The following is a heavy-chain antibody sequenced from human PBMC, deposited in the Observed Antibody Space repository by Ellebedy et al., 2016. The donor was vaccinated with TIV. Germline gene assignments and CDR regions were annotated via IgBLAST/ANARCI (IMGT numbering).Heavy chain of an antibody. CDR2: IGSSISTI. Sequence: GESLKISXAASGFSFSTHSMTWVRQAPGKGLEWVSYIGSSISTIYYADSVKGRFTISRDNAKNSLYLQMNSLRAEDTAVYYCARDSSSVYYYYMDVWGKGTTVTVSS. CDR1: GFSFSTHS. D-gene: IGHD6-6*01. CDR3: ARDSSSVYYYYMDV. V-gene: IGHV3-48*01. J-gene: IGHJ6*03.